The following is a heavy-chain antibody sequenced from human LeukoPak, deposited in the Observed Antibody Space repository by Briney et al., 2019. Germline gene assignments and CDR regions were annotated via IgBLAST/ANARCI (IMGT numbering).Heavy chain of an antibody. CDR1: GFTFSSYA. CDR3: ASRFD. Sequence: GRSLRLSCAASGFTFSSYAMHWVRQAPGKGLEWVAVISYDGSNKYYADSVKGRFTISRDNSKNMLYLQMNSLRAEDTAVYYCASRFDWGQGTLVTVSS. V-gene: IGHV3-30-3*01. J-gene: IGHJ4*02. CDR2: ISYDGSNK.